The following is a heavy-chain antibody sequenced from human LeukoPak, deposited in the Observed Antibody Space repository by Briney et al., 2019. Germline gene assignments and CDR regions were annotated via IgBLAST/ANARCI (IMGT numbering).Heavy chain of an antibody. J-gene: IGHJ6*03. Sequence: PSETLSLTCTVSGGSISSSSYYWGWIRQPPGKGLEWIGSIYYSGSTYYNPSLKSRVTISVDTSKNQFSLKLSSVTAADTAVYYCARDQAEQLERRYYYYMDVWGKGTTVTVSS. CDR3: ARDQAEQLERRYYYYMDV. V-gene: IGHV4-39*07. CDR1: GGSISSSSYY. D-gene: IGHD1-1*01. CDR2: IYYSGST.